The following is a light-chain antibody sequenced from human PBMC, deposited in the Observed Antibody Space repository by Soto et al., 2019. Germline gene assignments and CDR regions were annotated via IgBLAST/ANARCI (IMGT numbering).Light chain of an antibody. CDR1: QYISNY. V-gene: IGKV1-39*01. CDR2: SAS. Sequence: IRVSQSPPSLSASVGDTITLTCRSSQYISNYLNWYQHKPGEAPKLLIYSASTLQIGVPSRFSGSGSGKDFSLTIHSLQPDDFASYYCQSNYIVPWAFGQGTKVDIK. CDR3: QSNYIVPWA. J-gene: IGKJ1*01.